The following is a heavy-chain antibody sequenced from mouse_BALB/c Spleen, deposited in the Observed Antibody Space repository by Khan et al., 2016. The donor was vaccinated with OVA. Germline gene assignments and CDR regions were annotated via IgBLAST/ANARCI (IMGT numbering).Heavy chain of an antibody. J-gene: IGHJ2*01. V-gene: IGHV5-9-3*01. Sequence: EVELVESGGGLVKPGGSLKLSCAASGFTFNNYAMSWVRQTPEKRLEWVAPVSSGGSYTYYHDSVKGRFVSSRENAKNTLYLQMSSLRSEDTAMYYCTRQGGIYDGPFDYWGQGTTLAVSS. CDR2: VSSGGSYT. CDR1: GFTFNNYA. CDR3: TRQGGIYDGPFDY. D-gene: IGHD2-3*01.